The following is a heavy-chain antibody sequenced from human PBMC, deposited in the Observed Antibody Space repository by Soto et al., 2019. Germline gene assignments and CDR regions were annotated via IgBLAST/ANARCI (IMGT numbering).Heavy chain of an antibody. Sequence: QVQLVESGGGVVQPGRSLRLSCAASGFTFSSYGMHWVRQAPGKGLEWVAVISYDGSNKYYADSVKGRFTISRDNSKNTLYLQMNSLRAEDTAVYYCAKDRYPREGGPGYSGYVFLYWGQGTLVTVSS. CDR1: GFTFSSYG. D-gene: IGHD5-12*01. V-gene: IGHV3-30*18. CDR3: AKDRYPREGGPGYSGYVFLY. J-gene: IGHJ4*02. CDR2: ISYDGSNK.